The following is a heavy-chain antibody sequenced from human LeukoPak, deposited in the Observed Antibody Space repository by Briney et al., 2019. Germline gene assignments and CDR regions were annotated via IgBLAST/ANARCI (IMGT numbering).Heavy chain of an antibody. V-gene: IGHV1-2*02. CDR2: IFPNTGDT. D-gene: IGHD3-16*02. Sequence: ASVTVSCKASGYAFIGYYIHWVRQAPGQGLEWLGSIFPNTGDTRYAQKFQGRVTMTRDTSISTASMELRRLKSDDSAVYYCARDSGWGNYRSVDYFDYWGQGTLVTVSS. J-gene: IGHJ4*02. CDR1: GYAFIGYY. CDR3: ARDSGWGNYRSVDYFDY.